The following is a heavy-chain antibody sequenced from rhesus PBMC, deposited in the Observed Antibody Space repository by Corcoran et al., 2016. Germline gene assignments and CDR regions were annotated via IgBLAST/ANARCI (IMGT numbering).Heavy chain of an antibody. V-gene: IGHV2-95*01. D-gene: IGHD4-29*01. J-gene: IGHJ5-1*01. CDR3: ARVGGRSRFDV. CDR2: IYWNDSK. Sequence: QVTLKESGPALVKPTQTLTLTCTFSGFSISTTGTGVGWIRQPPGKALEWLASIYWNDSKYYSTSVKSRLAISKDTSKNQVVLRMTNMDPVDTATYYCARVGGRSRFDVWGPGVLVTDSS. CDR1: GFSISTTGTG.